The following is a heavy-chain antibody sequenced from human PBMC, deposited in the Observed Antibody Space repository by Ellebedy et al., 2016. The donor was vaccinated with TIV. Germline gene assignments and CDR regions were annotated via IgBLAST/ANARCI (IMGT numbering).Heavy chain of an antibody. CDR3: ARSYSSSWYEGGWYYFDH. J-gene: IGHJ4*02. V-gene: IGHV1-46*01. D-gene: IGHD6-13*01. CDR1: GYTFTTYY. CDR2: INPSGGST. Sequence: AASVKVSCKASGYTFTTYYMHWVRQAPGQGLEWRGMINPSGGSTSYAQRFQGRVTMTRDTSTSTVYMELSSLRSEDTAVYYCARSYSSSWYEGGWYYFDHWGQGTLVTVSS.